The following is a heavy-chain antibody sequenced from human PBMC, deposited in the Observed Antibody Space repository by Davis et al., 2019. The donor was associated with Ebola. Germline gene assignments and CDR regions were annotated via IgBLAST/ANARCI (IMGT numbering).Heavy chain of an antibody. D-gene: IGHD1-7*01. J-gene: IGHJ4*02. CDR1: GYTFTGYY. V-gene: IGHV1-2*06. CDR3: ARGGLELDY. Sequence: ASVKISCKASGYTFTGYYMHWVRQAPGQGLEWMGRISTNSGDTVYAQKFQGRVTMTRDTSITTAYMELSRLRSDDTAVYYCARGGLELDYWGQGTLVTVSS. CDR2: ISTNSGDT.